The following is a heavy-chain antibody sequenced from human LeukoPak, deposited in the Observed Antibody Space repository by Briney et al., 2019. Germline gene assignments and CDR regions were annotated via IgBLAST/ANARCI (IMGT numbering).Heavy chain of an antibody. D-gene: IGHD3-9*01. V-gene: IGHV3-53*01. CDR2: IYSGGKT. CDR3: ARLTGSYYFDY. J-gene: IGHJ4*02. Sequence: GGSLRLSCAASGVTVSGNHMTWVRQAPGKGLEWVSVIYSGGKTYYADSVKGRLTISRDNSKNTLYLQMNTLRAEDTAVYYCARLTGSYYFDYWGQGTLVTVSS. CDR1: GVTVSGNH.